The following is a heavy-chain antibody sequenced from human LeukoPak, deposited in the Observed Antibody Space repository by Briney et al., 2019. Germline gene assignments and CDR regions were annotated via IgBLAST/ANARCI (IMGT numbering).Heavy chain of an antibody. J-gene: IGHJ4*02. D-gene: IGHD3-22*01. Sequence: GGSLRLSCAASGFTFSSYWMHWVRQAPGKGLVWVSRINSDGSSTSYADSLKGRFTISRDNSKNTVYLEMNSLRVEDTAVYYCAKDRNYYDSGVFDYWGQGTLVTVSS. CDR3: AKDRNYYDSGVFDY. CDR1: GFTFSSYW. CDR2: INSDGSST. V-gene: IGHV3-74*01.